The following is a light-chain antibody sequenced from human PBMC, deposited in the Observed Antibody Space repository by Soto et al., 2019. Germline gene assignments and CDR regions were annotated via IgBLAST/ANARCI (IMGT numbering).Light chain of an antibody. CDR3: CSYAGSSTFDPYV. Sequence: QSVLTQPASVSGSPGQSITISCTGTSSDVGSYNLVSWYQQHPGKAPKLMIYEGSKRPSGVSNRFSGSKSGSTASLTISGLQAEDEADYYCCSYAGSSTFDPYVFGTGTKVTVL. J-gene: IGLJ1*01. V-gene: IGLV2-23*03. CDR1: SSDVGSYNL. CDR2: EGS.